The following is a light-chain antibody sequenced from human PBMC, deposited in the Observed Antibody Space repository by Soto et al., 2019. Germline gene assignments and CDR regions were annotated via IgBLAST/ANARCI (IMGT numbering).Light chain of an antibody. CDR3: QYFDTSLGRSV. CDR1: SSNIGAGFD. J-gene: IGLJ2*01. Sequence: QSVLTQPPSVSGSPGHRVTIPCTGTSSNIGAGFDVHWYQHLPGTAPKLLIYGNNHRPSGVPDRFSGSKSGTSASLAITGLQAEDEAEYSCQYFDTSLGRSVFGGGTKLTVL. CDR2: GNN. V-gene: IGLV1-40*01.